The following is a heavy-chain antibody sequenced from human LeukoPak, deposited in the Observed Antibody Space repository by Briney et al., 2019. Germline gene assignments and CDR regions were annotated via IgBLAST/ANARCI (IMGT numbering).Heavy chain of an antibody. J-gene: IGHJ3*02. D-gene: IGHD3-10*01. Sequence: GASVRVSCKASGYTFTTYAMHWVRQAPGQRLEWMGWINTGNGNTKYSQKFQGRVTITRDTSASTAYMELSSLRSEDTAVYYCAREALWFGHAFDIWGQGTMVTVSS. CDR1: GYTFTTYA. CDR2: INTGNGNT. V-gene: IGHV1-3*04. CDR3: AREALWFGHAFDI.